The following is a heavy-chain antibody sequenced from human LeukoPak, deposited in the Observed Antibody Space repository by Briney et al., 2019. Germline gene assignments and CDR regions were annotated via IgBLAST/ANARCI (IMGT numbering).Heavy chain of an antibody. V-gene: IGHV4-39*01. CDR3: ARGWFDP. CDR2: IYYSGST. CDR1: GGSISSSSYY. J-gene: IGHJ5*02. Sequence: SETLSLTCTVSGGSISSSSYYWGWIRQPPGKGLEWIGSIYYSGSTYYNPSLKSRVTISVDTSKDQFSLKLSSVTAADTAVYYCARGWFDPWGQGTLVTVSS.